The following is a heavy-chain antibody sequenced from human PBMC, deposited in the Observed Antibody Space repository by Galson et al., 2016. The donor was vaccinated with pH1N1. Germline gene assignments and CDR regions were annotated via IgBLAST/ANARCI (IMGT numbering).Heavy chain of an antibody. Sequence: SLRLSCAASGFTVSSNYMSWVRQAPGKGLEWVSVIYSGGRTYYADSVKGRFTISRDNSKNTLYLQMNSLRAEGTAVYYCASNLRFLEWAQNYYYGMDAWGQGTTVTLSS. CDR3: ASNLRFLEWAQNYYYGMDA. J-gene: IGHJ6*02. CDR2: IYSGGRT. V-gene: IGHV3-66*01. CDR1: GFTVSSNY. D-gene: IGHD3-3*01.